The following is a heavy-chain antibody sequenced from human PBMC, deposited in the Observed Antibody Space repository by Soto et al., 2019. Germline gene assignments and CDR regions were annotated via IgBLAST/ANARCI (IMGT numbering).Heavy chain of an antibody. CDR3: ARDQWDGSERGYNWFDP. V-gene: IGHV3-33*01. D-gene: IGHD3-10*01. Sequence: GGSLRLSCAASGFTFSSYGMHWVRQAPGKGLQWVAVIWYDGSNKYYADSVKGRFTISRDNSKNTLYLQMNSLRAEDTAVYYCARDQWDGSERGYNWFDPWGQGTLVTVSS. CDR2: IWYDGSNK. CDR1: GFTFSSYG. J-gene: IGHJ5*02.